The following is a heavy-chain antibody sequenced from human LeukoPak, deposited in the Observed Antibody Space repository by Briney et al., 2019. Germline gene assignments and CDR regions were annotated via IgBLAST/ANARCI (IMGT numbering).Heavy chain of an antibody. Sequence: GGSLRLSCASSGFSFSNYCMSWVRQAPGKGLEWISYITTSGSSTNYADSVKGRFTISRDNAKNSVVLQMNSLRTEDTAVYYCTRERRGSYHAFDYWGQGTLVTVSS. CDR2: ITTSGSST. CDR3: TRERRGSYHAFDY. V-gene: IGHV3-11*01. J-gene: IGHJ4*02. CDR1: GFSFSNYC. D-gene: IGHD3-16*02.